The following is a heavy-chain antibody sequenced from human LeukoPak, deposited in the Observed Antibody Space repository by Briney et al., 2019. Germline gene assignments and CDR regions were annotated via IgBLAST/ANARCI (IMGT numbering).Heavy chain of an antibody. CDR2: ISWNSGSI. V-gene: IGHV3-9*01. CDR1: SSGDYY. Sequence: SSGDYYWSWIRQPPGKGLEWVSGISWNSGSIGYADSVKGRFTISRDNAKNSLYLQMNSLRAEDTALYYCAKMAAAAVWFDPWGQGTLVTVSS. J-gene: IGHJ5*02. D-gene: IGHD6-13*01. CDR3: AKMAAAAVWFDP.